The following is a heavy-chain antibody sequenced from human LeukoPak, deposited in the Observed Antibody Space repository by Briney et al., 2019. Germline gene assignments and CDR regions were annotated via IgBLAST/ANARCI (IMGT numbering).Heavy chain of an antibody. Sequence: ASVKVSCKASGYTFTSCYMHWVRQAPGQGLEWMGIINPSGGSTSYAQKFQGRVTMTRDTSTSTVYMELSSLRSEDTAVYYCAAGYIGGAMVTNAFDIWGQGTMVTVSS. D-gene: IGHD5-18*01. J-gene: IGHJ3*02. CDR3: AAGYIGGAMVTNAFDI. CDR1: GYTFTSCY. V-gene: IGHV1-46*01. CDR2: INPSGGST.